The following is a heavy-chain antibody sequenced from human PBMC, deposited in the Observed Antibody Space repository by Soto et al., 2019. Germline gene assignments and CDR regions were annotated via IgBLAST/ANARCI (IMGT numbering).Heavy chain of an antibody. CDR2: IWYDGSNK. CDR1: GFTFSSYG. J-gene: IGHJ4*02. V-gene: IGHV3-33*01. D-gene: IGHD6-19*01. CDR3: ARDPGREESLYSSGWYMSDYFDY. Sequence: GGSLRLSCAASGFTFSSYGMHWVRQAPGKGLEWVAVIWYDGSNKYYADSVKGRFTISRDNSKNTLYLQMNSLRAEDTAVYYCARDPGREESLYSSGWYMSDYFDYWGQGTLVTVSS.